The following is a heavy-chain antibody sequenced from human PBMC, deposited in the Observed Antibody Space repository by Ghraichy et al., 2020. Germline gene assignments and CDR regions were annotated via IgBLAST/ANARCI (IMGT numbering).Heavy chain of an antibody. D-gene: IGHD6-13*01. Sequence: GSLRLSCAASGFTFSSYGMHWVRQAPGKGLEWVAVISYDGSNKYYADSVKGRFTISRDNSKNTLYLQMNSLRAEDTAVYYCAKDLLGYSSSWSPVYFQHWGQGTLVTVSS. CDR2: ISYDGSNK. CDR3: AKDLLGYSSSWSPVYFQH. J-gene: IGHJ1*01. V-gene: IGHV3-30*18. CDR1: GFTFSSYG.